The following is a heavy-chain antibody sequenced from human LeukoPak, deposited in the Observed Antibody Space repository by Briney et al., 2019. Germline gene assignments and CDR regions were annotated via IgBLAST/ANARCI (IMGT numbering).Heavy chain of an antibody. CDR1: GGSISSSSHY. Sequence: SETLSLTCTASGGSISSSSHYWGWIRQPPGKGLEWIGSMYYSGGAYYNPSLKSRVTISIDTSKNQFSLKLNSVTAADTAVYYCARLVRYCSSNSCYPFDYWGQGTLVTVSS. J-gene: IGHJ4*02. D-gene: IGHD2-2*01. CDR2: MYYSGGA. CDR3: ARLVRYCSSNSCYPFDY. V-gene: IGHV4-39*01.